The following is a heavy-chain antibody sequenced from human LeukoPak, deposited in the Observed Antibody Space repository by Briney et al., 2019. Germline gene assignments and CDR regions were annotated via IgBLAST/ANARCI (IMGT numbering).Heavy chain of an antibody. J-gene: IGHJ6*03. CDR3: AKPYYYDSSGYYYYYYMDV. CDR1: GFTFSSYA. Sequence: GGSLRLSSAASGFTFSSYAMSWVREAPGKGLEWVSAISGSGGSTYYADSVKGRFTISRDNSKKTLYLQMNSLRAEDTAVYYCAKPYYYDSSGYYYYYYMDVWGKGTTVTVSS. CDR2: ISGSGGST. V-gene: IGHV3-23*01. D-gene: IGHD3-22*01.